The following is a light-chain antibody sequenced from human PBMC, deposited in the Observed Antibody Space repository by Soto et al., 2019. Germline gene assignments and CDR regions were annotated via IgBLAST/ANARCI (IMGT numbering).Light chain of an antibody. Sequence: SSELTQPPWVSVAPGQTARITCGGNNIGSESVHWYQQRPGQAPVLVVYDDSDRPSGIPERFSGSNSANTATLTISRVEAGDEADYYCQVWYSSTDLYVFGSGTKVTVL. CDR3: QVWYSSTDLYV. J-gene: IGLJ1*01. V-gene: IGLV3-21*02. CDR2: DDS. CDR1: NIGSES.